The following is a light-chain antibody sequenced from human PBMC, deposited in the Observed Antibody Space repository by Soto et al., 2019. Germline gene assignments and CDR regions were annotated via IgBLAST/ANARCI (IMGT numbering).Light chain of an antibody. J-gene: IGLJ2*01. CDR1: NNDVGGYNY. CDR3: SSYADTFVV. Sequence: QSVLTQPPSASGSPGQSVTISCTGTNNDVGGYNYVSWYQQHPGKAPKLMIYEVTKRPSGVPDRFSGSKSGNTASLTVSGLQAEDEADYHCSSYADTFVVFGGGTKLTVL. V-gene: IGLV2-8*01. CDR2: EVT.